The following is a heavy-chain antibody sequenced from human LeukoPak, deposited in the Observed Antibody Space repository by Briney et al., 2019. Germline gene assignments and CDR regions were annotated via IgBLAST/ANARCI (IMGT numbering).Heavy chain of an antibody. CDR2: IKSKTDGGTT. D-gene: IGHD2-21*02. Sequence: RGSLRLSCAASGFTFSNAWMNWVRQAPGKGLEWVGRIKSKTDGGTTDYAAPVKGRFTISRDDSKNTLYLQMNSLKTEDTAVYYCTTRIGSIVVVTAMHDYWGQGTLVTVSS. CDR1: GFTFSNAW. V-gene: IGHV3-15*07. CDR3: TTRIGSIVVVTAMHDY. J-gene: IGHJ4*02.